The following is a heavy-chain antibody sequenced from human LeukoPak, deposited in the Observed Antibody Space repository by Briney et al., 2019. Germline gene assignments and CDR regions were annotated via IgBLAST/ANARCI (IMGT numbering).Heavy chain of an antibody. CDR3: ARDDRLWGGNPNMDV. D-gene: IGHD4-23*01. CDR2: IIPIFGPA. Sequence: ISWVRQAPGQGLEWMGRIIPIFGPANYPQNFQGRVTIITDKSTTTVYMELSSLRFDDTAVYYCARDDRLWGGNPNMDVWGKGTTVTVS. J-gene: IGHJ6*03. V-gene: IGHV1-69*05.